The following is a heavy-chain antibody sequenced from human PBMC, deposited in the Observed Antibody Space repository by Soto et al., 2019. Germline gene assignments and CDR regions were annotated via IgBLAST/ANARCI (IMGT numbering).Heavy chain of an antibody. J-gene: IGHJ4*02. CDR2: IKEDGSEK. CDR3: ARRGDSTYDY. CDR1: GFTFSRYW. V-gene: IGHV3-7*01. D-gene: IGHD4-4*01. Sequence: EVHLVESGGGLVQPGGSLRLSCAASGFTFSRYWMSWVRQAPGKGLEWVANIKEDGSEKHYVDSVKGRFTISRDNAKNSLYLQMNSLRAEDTAVYYCARRGDSTYDYWGQGTLVTVSS.